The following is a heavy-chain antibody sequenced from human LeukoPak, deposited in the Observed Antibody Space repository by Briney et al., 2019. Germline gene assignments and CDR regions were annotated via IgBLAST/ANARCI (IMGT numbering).Heavy chain of an antibody. CDR2: ISSSGNAI. CDR3: ARTYYYGSGTYRYAFDF. D-gene: IGHD3-10*01. Sequence: GGSLRLSCAASGFIFSDYYMSWIRQAPGKGLEWVSYISSSGNAIYYADSVKGRFTISRDNAKNSLYLQMNRLRAEDTAVYYCARTYYYGSGTYRYAFDFWGQGTMVTVSS. CDR1: GFIFSDYY. V-gene: IGHV3-11*04. J-gene: IGHJ3*01.